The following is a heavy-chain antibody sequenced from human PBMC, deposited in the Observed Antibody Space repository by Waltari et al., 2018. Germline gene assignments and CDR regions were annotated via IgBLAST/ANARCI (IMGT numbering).Heavy chain of an antibody. CDR3: AREIVVVPAAIPTGWFDP. J-gene: IGHJ5*02. V-gene: IGHV1-69*01. D-gene: IGHD2-2*01. Sequence: QVQLVQSGAEVKKPGSSVKVSCKASGGTFSSYASSWVRPAPGQGREWMGGVSPILGTANYAQKFQGRVTITADESTSTAYMELSSLRSEDTAVYYCAREIVVVPAAIPTGWFDPWGQGTLVTVSS. CDR2: VSPILGTA. CDR1: GGTFSSYA.